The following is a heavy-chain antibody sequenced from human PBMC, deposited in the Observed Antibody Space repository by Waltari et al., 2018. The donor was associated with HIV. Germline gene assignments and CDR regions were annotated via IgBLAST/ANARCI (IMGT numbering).Heavy chain of an antibody. J-gene: IGHJ4*02. CDR1: GFPFSTYA. CDR3: VKDRPGPWDWNYSVGD. Sequence: EVQLVESGGGFVQPGESLRLSCAAPGFPFSTYALGWVRQAPGKGLEWVSTITPIGGSAYYADSVKGRFTISRDNSKNRLYLQMSRLRREDTANYYCVKDRPGPWDWNYSVGDWGRGTLVTVSS. D-gene: IGHD1-7*01. V-gene: IGHV3-23*04. CDR2: ITPIGGSA.